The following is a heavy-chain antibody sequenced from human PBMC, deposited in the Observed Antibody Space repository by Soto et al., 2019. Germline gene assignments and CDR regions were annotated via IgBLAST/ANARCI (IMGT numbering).Heavy chain of an antibody. D-gene: IGHD2-15*01. CDR1: GFTFSSYA. CDR2: ISGSGGST. Sequence: EVQLLESGGGLVQPGGSLRLSCAAPGFTFSSYAMTWVRQAPGKGLEWVSEISGSGGSTYYADSVKRRFTISRDTSKNTGYLQMTSLRAEDTAVDYCARKYCSGGSCGGLDLWGQGTKAIVSA. J-gene: IGHJ3*01. V-gene: IGHV3-23*01. CDR3: ARKYCSGGSCGGLDL.